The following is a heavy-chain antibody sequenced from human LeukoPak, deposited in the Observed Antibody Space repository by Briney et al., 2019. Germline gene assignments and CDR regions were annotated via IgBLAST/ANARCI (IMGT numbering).Heavy chain of an antibody. J-gene: IGHJ4*02. CDR3: ARDLGDLGGYFDY. CDR1: GGSISNYY. V-gene: IGHV4-59*01. D-gene: IGHD4-23*01. Sequence: PSETLSLTCTVSGGSISNYYWSWIRQPPGKGLEWIGYIYYSGSTNYNPSLKSRVTISVDTSKNQFSLKLSSVTAADTAVYYCARDLGDLGGYFDYWGQGTLVTVSS. CDR2: IYYSGST.